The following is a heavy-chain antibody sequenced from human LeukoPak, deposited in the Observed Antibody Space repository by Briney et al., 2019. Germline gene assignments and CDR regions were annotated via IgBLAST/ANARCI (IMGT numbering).Heavy chain of an antibody. Sequence: HPGGSLRLSCAASGFTVSSNYMSWVRQAPGKGLEWVSVIYSGGSTYYADSVKGRFTISRHNSKNTLYLQMNSLRAEDTAVYYCARGPKTTEEAFDIWGQGTMVTVSS. CDR1: GFTVSSNY. J-gene: IGHJ3*02. CDR3: ARGPKTTEEAFDI. D-gene: IGHD4-17*01. CDR2: IYSGGST. V-gene: IGHV3-53*04.